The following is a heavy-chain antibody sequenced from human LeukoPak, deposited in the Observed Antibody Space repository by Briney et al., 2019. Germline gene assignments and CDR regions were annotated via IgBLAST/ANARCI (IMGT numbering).Heavy chain of an antibody. CDR1: GYTFTGYY. D-gene: IGHD1-26*01. CDR3: ARVPASGRIVGATIDY. J-gene: IGHJ4*02. Sequence: GASVKVSCTASGYTFTGYYMHWGRQAPGQGLEWMGWFNPNSGGTNYAQKFQGRVTMTRDTSISTAYMEPSRLRSDDTAVYYCARVPASGRIVGATIDYWGQGTLVTVSS. V-gene: IGHV1-2*02. CDR2: FNPNSGGT.